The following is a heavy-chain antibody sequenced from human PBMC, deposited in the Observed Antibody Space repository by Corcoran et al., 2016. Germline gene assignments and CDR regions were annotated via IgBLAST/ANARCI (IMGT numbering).Heavy chain of an antibody. CDR2: INPNSGGT. J-gene: IGHJ6*02. CDR3: ANEQQLVRGRYYGMDV. CDR1: GYTFTGYY. V-gene: IGHV1-2*02. Sequence: QVQLVQSGAEVKKPGASVKVSCKASGYTFTGYYMHWVRQAPGQGLEWMGWINPNSGGTNYAQKFQGRVTMTRDTSISTAYMELSRLRSDDTAVYYCANEQQLVRGRYYGMDVWGQGTTVTVSS. D-gene: IGHD6-13*01.